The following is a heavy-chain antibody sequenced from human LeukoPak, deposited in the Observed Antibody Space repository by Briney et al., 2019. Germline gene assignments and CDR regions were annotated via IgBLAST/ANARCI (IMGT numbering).Heavy chain of an antibody. CDR2: MNPNSGNT. V-gene: IGHV1-8*03. CDR3: AIESDSSGYFDAFDI. J-gene: IGHJ3*02. D-gene: IGHD3-22*01. Sequence: GASVKVSCKASGYTFTSYDINWVRQATGQGLEWVGWMNPNSGNTGYAQKFQGRVTITRNTSISTAYMELSSLRSEDTAVYYCAIESDSSGYFDAFDIWGQGTMVTVSS. CDR1: GYTFTSYD.